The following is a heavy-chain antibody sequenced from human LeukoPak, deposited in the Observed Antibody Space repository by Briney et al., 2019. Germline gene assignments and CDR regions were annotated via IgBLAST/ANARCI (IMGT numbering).Heavy chain of an antibody. Sequence: SETLSLTCTVSGGSISGYYWSWIRQPPGKGLEWIGYIHYSGTTNYNPSPKSRVTISLDTSKNQFSLKLSSVTAADTAVYYCARVDVGSGSYYTLEHWGQGTLVTVSS. CDR2: IHYSGTT. CDR3: ARVDVGSGSYYTLEH. J-gene: IGHJ4*02. CDR1: GGSISGYY. D-gene: IGHD3-10*01. V-gene: IGHV4-59*01.